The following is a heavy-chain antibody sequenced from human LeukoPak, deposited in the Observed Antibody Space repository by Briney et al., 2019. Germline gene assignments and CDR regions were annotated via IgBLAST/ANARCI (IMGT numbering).Heavy chain of an antibody. CDR2: IFYSGST. CDR1: SGSISTSNYY. CDR3: ARDYSSGWQIDY. V-gene: IGHV4-39*07. D-gene: IGHD6-19*01. Sequence: SETLSLTCTVSSGSISTSNYYWGWVRQPPGKALEWIGNIFYSGSTYYSPSLKSRVTISLDTSKNQFSLKLSSVTAADTAVYYCARDYSSGWQIDYWGQGTLVTVSS. J-gene: IGHJ4*02.